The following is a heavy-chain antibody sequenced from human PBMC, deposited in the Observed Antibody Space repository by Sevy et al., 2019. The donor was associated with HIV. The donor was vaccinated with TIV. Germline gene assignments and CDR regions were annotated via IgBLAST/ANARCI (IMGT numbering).Heavy chain of an antibody. D-gene: IGHD3-22*01. CDR2: ISWNSGSI. CDR1: GFTFDAYA. CDR3: ASLPHYYDSSGYSAEDAFDI. Sequence: GGSLRLSCAASGFTFDAYAMHWVRQAPGKGLEWVSGISWNSGSIGYADSVKGRFTISRDNAKSSLYLQMNSLRAEDTAVYYCASLPHYYDSSGYSAEDAFDIWGQGTMVTVSS. J-gene: IGHJ3*02. V-gene: IGHV3-9*01.